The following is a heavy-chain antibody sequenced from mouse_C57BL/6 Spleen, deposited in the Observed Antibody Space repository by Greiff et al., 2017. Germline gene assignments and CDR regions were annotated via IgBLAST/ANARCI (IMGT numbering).Heavy chain of an antibody. Sequence: QVQLQQPGAELVRPGSSVKLSCKASGYTFTSYWMDWVKQRPGQGLEWIGNIYPSDSETHYNQKFKDKATLAVDKSSSTAYMQLSSLTSEDSAVYYCASGSSGYGGYYFDYWGQGTTLTVSS. D-gene: IGHD3-2*02. CDR3: ASGSSGYGGYYFDY. V-gene: IGHV1-61*01. CDR2: IYPSDSET. CDR1: GYTFTSYW. J-gene: IGHJ2*01.